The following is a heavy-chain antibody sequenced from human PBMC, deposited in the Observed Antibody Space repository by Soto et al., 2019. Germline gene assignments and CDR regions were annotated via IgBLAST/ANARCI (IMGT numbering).Heavy chain of an antibody. CDR3: ARGGGPYVWFNEF. CDR2: IIPVFGTT. V-gene: IGHV1-69*01. J-gene: IGHJ4*02. CDR1: GGLFNSFA. Sequence: QEQLVQTGPEVKRPGSSVKVSCKDSGGLFNSFAISWVRQAPGQGLEWLGGIIPVFGTTNYAEKFQDRVTITADESTNTAYIELSSLRPDDTAMYYCARGGGPYVWFNEFWGQGTLVIVSS. D-gene: IGHD3-16*01.